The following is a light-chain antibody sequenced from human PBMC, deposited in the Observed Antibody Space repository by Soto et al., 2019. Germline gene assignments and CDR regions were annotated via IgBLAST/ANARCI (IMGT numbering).Light chain of an antibody. V-gene: IGKV1-39*02. J-gene: IGKJ1*01. CDR1: QSIVTY. CDR2: AAS. Sequence: DIQMTQSPSSLSASVGDRVTITCRASQSIVTYLNWYLQKPGKAPKLLIYAASNLQSGVPSRFSGSRSGTDFTLTISSLQPEDFATYYCLLDFSYFWAFGQGTKVDI. CDR3: LLDFSYFWA.